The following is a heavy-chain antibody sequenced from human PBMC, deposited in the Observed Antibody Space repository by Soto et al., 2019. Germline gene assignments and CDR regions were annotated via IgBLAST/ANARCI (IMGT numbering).Heavy chain of an antibody. J-gene: IGHJ6*02. V-gene: IGHV3-74*01. Sequence: EVQLVESGGGIVQPGGSLRLSCAASEFTFNNYWMHWVRQVPGKGLEWVSRINTDGSTTNYADSVMGRFTISRDNADNTVYLQMNSLRAEDTAVYYCAIGIYLKYGLDGWSQGATVTVSS. D-gene: IGHD3-16*02. CDR1: EFTFNNYW. CDR2: INTDGSTT. CDR3: AIGIYLKYGLDG.